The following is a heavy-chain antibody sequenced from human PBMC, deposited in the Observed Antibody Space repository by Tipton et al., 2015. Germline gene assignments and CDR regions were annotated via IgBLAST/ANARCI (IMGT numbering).Heavy chain of an antibody. CDR2: INPNSGGT. D-gene: IGHD5-18*01. Sequence: QSGAEVKKPGASVKVSCKASGYTFTGSYMHWVRQAPGQGLEWMGWINPNSGGTNYAQKFQGWVTMTRDTSISTAYMELSSLRSDDTAVYYCARDERGYNYGPFDYWGQGTLVTVSS. J-gene: IGHJ4*02. CDR1: GYTFTGSY. V-gene: IGHV1-2*04. CDR3: ARDERGYNYGPFDY.